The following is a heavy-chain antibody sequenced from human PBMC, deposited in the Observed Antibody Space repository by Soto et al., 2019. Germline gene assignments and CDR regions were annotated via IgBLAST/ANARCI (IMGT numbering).Heavy chain of an antibody. Sequence: GGSLRLSCAASGFTFSSYAMHWVRQAPGKGLEWVAVISYDGSNKYYADSVKGRFTISRDNSKNTLYLQMNSLRAEDTAVYYCARDQGGNNMGYYFDYWGQGTLVTVSS. J-gene: IGHJ4*02. V-gene: IGHV3-30-3*01. D-gene: IGHD1-1*01. CDR2: ISYDGSNK. CDR3: ARDQGGNNMGYYFDY. CDR1: GFTFSSYA.